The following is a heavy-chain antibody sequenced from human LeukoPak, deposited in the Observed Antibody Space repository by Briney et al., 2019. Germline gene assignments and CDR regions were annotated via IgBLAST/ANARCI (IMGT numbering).Heavy chain of an antibody. CDR3: AKDHVVGADAYYYGMDV. Sequence: PGGSLRLSCAASGFTFSSYAMSWVRQAPGKGLEWVSAISGSGGSTYYADSVKGRFTISRDNSKNTLYLQMNSLRAEDTAVYYCAKDHVVGADAYYYGMDVWGQGTTVTVSS. D-gene: IGHD2-15*01. V-gene: IGHV3-23*01. J-gene: IGHJ6*02. CDR1: GFTFSSYA. CDR2: ISGSGGST.